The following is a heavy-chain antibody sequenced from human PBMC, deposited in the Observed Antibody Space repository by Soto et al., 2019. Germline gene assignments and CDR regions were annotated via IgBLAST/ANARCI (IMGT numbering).Heavy chain of an antibody. CDR1: GFTFSSYA. Sequence: RRLSCAASGFTFSSYAMSWVRQAPGKGLEWVSAISGSGGSTYYADSVKGRFTISRDNSKNTLYLQMNSLRAEDTAVYYCAKARGSSWYYFDYWGQGTLVTVSS. CDR3: AKARGSSWYYFDY. V-gene: IGHV3-23*01. CDR2: ISGSGGST. J-gene: IGHJ4*02. D-gene: IGHD6-13*01.